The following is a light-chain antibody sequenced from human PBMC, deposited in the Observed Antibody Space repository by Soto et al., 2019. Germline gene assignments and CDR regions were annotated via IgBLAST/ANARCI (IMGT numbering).Light chain of an antibody. CDR2: GAS. CDR1: QSVSSN. V-gene: IGKV3-15*01. Sequence: EIVMTQSPATLSVSPGERATLSCRASQSVSSNLAWYQQKPGQDPRRLIYGASTTATRITARLSGSGSGTEFTLPISSRQSEDFAAYYCQQYNSWPPRTFGEGTKVEIK. J-gene: IGKJ1*01. CDR3: QQYNSWPPRT.